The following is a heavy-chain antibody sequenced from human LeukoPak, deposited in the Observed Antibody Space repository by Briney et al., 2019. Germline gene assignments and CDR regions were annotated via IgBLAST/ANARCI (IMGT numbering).Heavy chain of an antibody. CDR2: IYTSGST. CDR1: GGSISSGSYY. CDR3: ARDYSSSWYYYYYMDV. V-gene: IGHV4-61*02. D-gene: IGHD6-13*01. J-gene: IGHJ6*03. Sequence: SQTLSLTCTDSGGSISSGSYYWSWIRQPAGKGLEWIGRIYTSGSTNYNPSLKSRVTISVDTSKNQFSLKLSSVTAADTAVYYCARDYSSSWYYYYYMDVWGKGTTATVSS.